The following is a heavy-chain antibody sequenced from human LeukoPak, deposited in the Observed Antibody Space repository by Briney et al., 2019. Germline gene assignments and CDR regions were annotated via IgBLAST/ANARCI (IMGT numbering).Heavy chain of an antibody. CDR2: IYYNGIS. D-gene: IGHD1-20*01. Sequence: SETLSLTCTVSGGSISGYYWSWIRQPPGKGLEWIAYIYYNGISNYNPSLKSRVTISVDSSKNQFSLKLTSVTAADTAVYYCAKILNGTGPTMDVWGQGTTVTVSS. J-gene: IGHJ6*02. CDR1: GGSISGYY. CDR3: AKILNGTGPTMDV. V-gene: IGHV4-59*01.